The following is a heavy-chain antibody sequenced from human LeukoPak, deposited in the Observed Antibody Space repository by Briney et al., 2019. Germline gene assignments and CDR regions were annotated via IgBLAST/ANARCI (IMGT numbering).Heavy chain of an antibody. CDR3: AKDRITMVRGVMSYCDY. CDR1: GFTFSSYA. J-gene: IGHJ4*02. D-gene: IGHD3-10*01. Sequence: PGGSLRLSCAASGFTFSSYAMSWVRQAPGKGLEWVSAISGSGGSTYYADSVKGRFTISRDNSKNTLYLQMNSLRAEDTAVYYCAKDRITMVRGVMSYCDYWGQGTLVTVSS. V-gene: IGHV3-23*01. CDR2: ISGSGGST.